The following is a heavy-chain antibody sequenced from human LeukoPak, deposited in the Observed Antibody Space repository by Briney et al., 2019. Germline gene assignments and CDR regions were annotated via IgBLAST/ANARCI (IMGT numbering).Heavy chain of an antibody. Sequence: SETLSLTCTVSGGSISSSSYYWGWISQPPGKALGWIGSIYYSGSTYYNPSLKSRVTISVDTSKNQFSLKLSSVTAADTAVYYCARSRDSSSSPFDYWGQGTLVTVSS. D-gene: IGHD6-6*01. CDR3: ARSRDSSSSPFDY. CDR2: IYYSGST. J-gene: IGHJ4*02. V-gene: IGHV4-39*01. CDR1: GGSISSSSYY.